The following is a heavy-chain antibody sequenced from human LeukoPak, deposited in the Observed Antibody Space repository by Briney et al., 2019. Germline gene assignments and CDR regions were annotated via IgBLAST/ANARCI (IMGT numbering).Heavy chain of an antibody. D-gene: IGHD3-22*01. Sequence: PSETLSLTCAVYGGSFSGYYWSWIRQPPGKGLEWIGEINHSGSTNYNPSLKSRVTMSVDRSKNQFSLKLRSVTAADTAVYYCARTPIYYYDNSGYYNWGQGTLVTVSS. V-gene: IGHV4-34*01. J-gene: IGHJ4*02. CDR3: ARTPIYYYDNSGYYN. CDR1: GGSFSGYY. CDR2: INHSGST.